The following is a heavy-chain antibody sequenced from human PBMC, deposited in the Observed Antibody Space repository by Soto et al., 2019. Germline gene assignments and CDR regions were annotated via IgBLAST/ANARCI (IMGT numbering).Heavy chain of an antibody. V-gene: IGHV3-30*18. CDR2: ISYDGSNK. Sequence: GGSLRLSCAASGFTFSSYGMHWVRQAPGKGLEWVAVISYDGSNKYYADSVKGRFTISRDNSKNTLYLQMNSLRAEDTAVYYCAKDQSAAMVDYWGQGTLVTVSS. CDR3: AKDQSAAMVDY. CDR1: GFTFSSYG. J-gene: IGHJ4*02. D-gene: IGHD5-18*01.